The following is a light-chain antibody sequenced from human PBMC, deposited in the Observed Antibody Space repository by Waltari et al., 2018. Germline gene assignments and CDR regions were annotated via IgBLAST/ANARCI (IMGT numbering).Light chain of an antibody. V-gene: IGLV2-23*02. CDR2: EVN. CDR3: CSYAGSTTFWV. Sequence: QSALTQPASVSGSPGQSITIPCPGTSSDVGNYNLVSWYQQHPGTAPKLMIYEVNARPSGVSNRFSGSKSGNTASLTISGLQPEDEADYYCCSYAGSTTFWVFGTGTKVTVL. J-gene: IGLJ1*01. CDR1: SSDVGNYNL.